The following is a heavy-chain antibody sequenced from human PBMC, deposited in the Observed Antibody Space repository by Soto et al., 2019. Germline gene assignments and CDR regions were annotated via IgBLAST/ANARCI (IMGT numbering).Heavy chain of an antibody. V-gene: IGHV2-5*01. Sequence: QITLKESGPTLVKPTQTLTLTCTFSGFTLSAGGVGVGWFRQPPGKALEWLALIYWNDDKLYSPSLQSRLTITKDTSTNQVVHTMTNMDPVDTGTHYCAHRYHQGWFDPWGHGTLVTVSS. CDR1: GFTLSAGGVG. CDR2: IYWNDDK. J-gene: IGHJ5*02. CDR3: AHRYHQGWFDP.